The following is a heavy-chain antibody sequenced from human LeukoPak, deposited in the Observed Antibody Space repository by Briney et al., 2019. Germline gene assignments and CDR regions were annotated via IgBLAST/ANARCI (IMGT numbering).Heavy chain of an antibody. D-gene: IGHD3-3*01. CDR1: GFTLSSYA. CDR2: ISGSGGST. V-gene: IGHV3-23*01. CDR3: AKGGGFLEWLLDY. J-gene: IGHJ4*02. Sequence: GGSLRLSCAASGFTLSSYAMSWVRQAPGKGLEWVSAISGSGGSTYYADSVKGRFTISRDNSKNTLYLQMNSLRAEDTAVYYCAKGGGFLEWLLDYWGQGTLVTVSS.